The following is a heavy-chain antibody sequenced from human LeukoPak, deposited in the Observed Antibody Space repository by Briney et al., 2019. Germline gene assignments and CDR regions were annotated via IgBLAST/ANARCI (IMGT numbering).Heavy chain of an antibody. Sequence: GASVKVSCKASGYTFTGYYIHWVRQAPGQGLEWMGWINPNSGGTNYAQKFQNRVTMTRDTSISTAYMELRSLRSDDTAVYYCARGCIAAAGILDRWFDPWGQGTLVTVSS. V-gene: IGHV1-2*02. D-gene: IGHD6-13*01. CDR2: INPNSGGT. J-gene: IGHJ5*02. CDR1: GYTFTGYY. CDR3: ARGCIAAAGILDRWFDP.